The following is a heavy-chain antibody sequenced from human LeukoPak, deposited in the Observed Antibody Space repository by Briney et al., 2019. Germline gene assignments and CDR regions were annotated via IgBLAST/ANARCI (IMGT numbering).Heavy chain of an antibody. CDR3: ARGLGRGSWYTDY. D-gene: IGHD6-13*01. CDR1: GGSSSGYY. J-gene: IGHJ4*02. CDR2: INHSGST. V-gene: IGHV4-34*01. Sequence: PSETLALTCADYGGSSSGYYWSWIRQPPGKALEWIGEINHSGSTNYNPSLKSRVTISVDTSKNQFSLKLSSVTAADTAVYYCARGLGRGSWYTDYWGQGTLVTVSS.